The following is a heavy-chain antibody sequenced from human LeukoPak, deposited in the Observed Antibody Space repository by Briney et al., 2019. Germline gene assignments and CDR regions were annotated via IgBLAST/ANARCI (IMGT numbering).Heavy chain of an antibody. Sequence: GGSLRLSCAASGFTFSTSGRNWVRQAPGRGLEWVSSISPTGGAIFYADSVKGRFTISSDNAKNSLYLQMNSLRAEDTAVYYCARALYDSSGYYFDYWGQGTLVTVSS. V-gene: IGHV3-21*01. CDR2: ISPTGGAI. D-gene: IGHD3-22*01. J-gene: IGHJ4*02. CDR1: GFTFSTSG. CDR3: ARALYDSSGYYFDY.